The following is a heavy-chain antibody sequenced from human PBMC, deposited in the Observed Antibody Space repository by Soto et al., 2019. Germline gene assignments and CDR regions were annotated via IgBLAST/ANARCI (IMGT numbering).Heavy chain of an antibody. J-gene: IGHJ4*02. V-gene: IGHV3-48*03. CDR1: GFTFSSYE. D-gene: IGHD3-22*01. Sequence: PGGSLRLSCAASGFTFSSYEMNWARQAPGKGLERVSYISSSGSTIYYADSVKGRFTISRDNAKNSLYLQMNSLRAEDTAVYYCARGFYYDSSGYYYDYWGQGTLVTVSS. CDR3: ARGFYYDSSGYYYDY. CDR2: ISSSGSTI.